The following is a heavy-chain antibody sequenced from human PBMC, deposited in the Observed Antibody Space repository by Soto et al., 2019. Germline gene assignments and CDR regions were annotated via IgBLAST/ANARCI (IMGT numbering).Heavy chain of an antibody. CDR3: ARDLVSDRTVVVPGVISVYYGMDV. V-gene: IGHV3-21*05. J-gene: IGHJ6*02. D-gene: IGHD2-2*01. Sequence: EVQLVESGGGLVKPGGSLRLSCAASGFTFSSYSMNWVRQAPGKGLEWVSFISSSSSYILYADSVKGRFTISRDNAKNSLYLQMNSLRAGDTAVYYCARDLVSDRTVVVPGVISVYYGMDVWGQGTTVTVSS. CDR2: ISSSSSYI. CDR1: GFTFSSYS.